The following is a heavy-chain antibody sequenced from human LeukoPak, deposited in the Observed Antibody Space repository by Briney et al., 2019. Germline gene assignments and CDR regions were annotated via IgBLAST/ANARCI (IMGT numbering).Heavy chain of an antibody. Sequence: PGGSLRLSCAASGFTFSSYAMHWVRQAPGKGPEWVAVISYDGSNKYYADSVKGRFTISRDNSKNTLYLQMNSLRAEDTAVYYCARPAAAGTAWFDPWGQGTLVTVSS. CDR1: GFTFSSYA. V-gene: IGHV3-30*04. D-gene: IGHD6-13*01. J-gene: IGHJ5*02. CDR2: ISYDGSNK. CDR3: ARPAAAGTAWFDP.